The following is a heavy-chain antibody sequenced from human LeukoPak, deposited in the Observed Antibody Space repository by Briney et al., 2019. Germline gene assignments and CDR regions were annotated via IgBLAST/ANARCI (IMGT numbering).Heavy chain of an antibody. V-gene: IGHV1-2*02. Sequence: ASVKVSCKASGYTFTGYYMHWVRQAPGQGLEWMGWINPNGGGTNYAQKFQGRVTMTRDTSISTAYMELSRLRSDDTAVYYCAREVIAVHAFDIWGQGTMVTVSS. D-gene: IGHD6-19*01. CDR2: INPNGGGT. CDR1: GYTFTGYY. CDR3: AREVIAVHAFDI. J-gene: IGHJ3*02.